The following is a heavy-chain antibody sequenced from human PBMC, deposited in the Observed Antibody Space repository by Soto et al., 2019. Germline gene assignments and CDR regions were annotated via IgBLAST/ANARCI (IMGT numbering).Heavy chain of an antibody. Sequence: GVDAPGKGLEFVSTIDLLDGASYSDSVRGRLAISRDVSRNTVYLQMSSLRAEDTAIYFRSDWRAGGPVILDHWGPRTPVTVSS. CDR3: SDWRAGGPVILDH. V-gene: IGHV3-53*01. D-gene: IGHD2-15*01. J-gene: IGHJ4*01. CDR2: IDLLDGA.